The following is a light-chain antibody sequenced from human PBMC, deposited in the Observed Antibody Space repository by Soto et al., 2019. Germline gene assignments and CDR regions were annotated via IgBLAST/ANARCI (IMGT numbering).Light chain of an antibody. J-gene: IGKJ1*01. CDR2: WAS. CDR1: QTILHSSNSRNY. V-gene: IGKV4-1*01. Sequence: DIVMTQSPDSLAVSLGERATINCKSSQTILHSSNSRNYLAWYQQKPGQPLKLLIYWASTRESGVPDRFSGSGSGTEFTLIISGLQPEDSATYYCQQYTNTNNPWMFGQGTKVDIK. CDR3: QQYTNTNNPWM.